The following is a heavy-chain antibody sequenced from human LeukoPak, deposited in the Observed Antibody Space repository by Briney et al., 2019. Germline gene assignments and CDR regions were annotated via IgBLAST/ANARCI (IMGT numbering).Heavy chain of an antibody. D-gene: IGHD3-22*01. J-gene: IGHJ4*02. CDR1: GGSFSGYY. CDR3: ARGHYYDSSGYPD. Sequence: SETLSLTCAVYGGSFSGYYWSWIRQPPGKGLEWIGEINHSGNTNYNPSLKSRVTISVDTSKNQFSLKLSSVTAADTAVYYCARGHYYDSSGYPDWGQGTLVTVSS. CDR2: INHSGNT. V-gene: IGHV4-34*01.